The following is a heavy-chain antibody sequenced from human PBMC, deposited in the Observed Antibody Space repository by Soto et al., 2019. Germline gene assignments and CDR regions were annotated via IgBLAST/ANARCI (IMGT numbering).Heavy chain of an antibody. CDR1: GFTFSSYA. J-gene: IGHJ4*02. Sequence: PGGSLRLSCAASGFTFSSYAMHWVRQAPGKGLEWVAVISYDGSNKYYADSVKGRFTISRDNSKNKLYLQMNSLRAEDTAVYYCARDRGYSYGVFDYWGQGTLVTVSS. CDR3: ARDRGYSYGVFDY. V-gene: IGHV3-30-3*01. D-gene: IGHD5-18*01. CDR2: ISYDGSNK.